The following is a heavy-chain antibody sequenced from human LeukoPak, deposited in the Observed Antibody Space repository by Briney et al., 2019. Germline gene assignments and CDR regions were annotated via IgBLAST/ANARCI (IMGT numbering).Heavy chain of an antibody. CDR1: GFTFDDYG. V-gene: IGHV3-20*01. D-gene: IGHD3-10*01. CDR2: INWNGGST. J-gene: IGHJ4*02. Sequence: GGSLRLSCAASGFTFDDYGMSWVRQAPGKGLEWVSGINWNGGSTGYADSVKGRFTISRDNAKNSLYLQMNSLRAEDTALYHCASWYYGSGSYLWGAFDYWGQGTLVTVSS. CDR3: ASWYYGSGSYLWGAFDY.